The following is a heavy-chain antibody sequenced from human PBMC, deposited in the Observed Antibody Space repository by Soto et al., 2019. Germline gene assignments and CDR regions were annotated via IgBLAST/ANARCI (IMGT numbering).Heavy chain of an antibody. CDR2: IYYSGST. J-gene: IGHJ4*02. V-gene: IGHV4-39*01. D-gene: IGHD6-19*01. Sequence: SETLSLTCTVSGGSISSSSYYWGWIRQPPGKGLEWIGSIYYSGSTYYNPSLKSRVTISVDTSKNQFSLKLSSVTAADTAVYYCARGQEQWLVRYGYYFDYWGQGTLVTVSS. CDR1: GGSISSSSYY. CDR3: ARGQEQWLVRYGYYFDY.